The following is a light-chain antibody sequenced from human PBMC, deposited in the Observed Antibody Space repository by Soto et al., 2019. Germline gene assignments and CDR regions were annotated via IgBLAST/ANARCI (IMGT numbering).Light chain of an antibody. CDR2: GAS. J-gene: IGKJ1*01. CDR1: QSISSSF. Sequence: DIVLTHSPCTLSLSPCQRATLSFSASQSISSSFLAWYQQKPGQAPRLLIYGASSRATGIPDRFSGSGSGTDFTLTISSLEPEDFAVYYCQQCGSSPETFGQGTKVDIK. CDR3: QQCGSSPET. V-gene: IGKV3-20*01.